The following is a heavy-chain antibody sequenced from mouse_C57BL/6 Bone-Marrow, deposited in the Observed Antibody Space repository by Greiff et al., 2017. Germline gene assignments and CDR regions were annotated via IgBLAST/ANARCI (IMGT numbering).Heavy chain of an antibody. J-gene: IGHJ1*03. Sequence: QVQLKESGAELVKPGASVKMSCKASGYTFTSYWITWVKQRPGQGLEWIGDIYPGSGSTNYNEKFKSKATLTVDTSSSTADMQLSSLTSEDSAVYYCARPYYSNYWYFDVWGTGTTVTVSA. D-gene: IGHD2-5*01. CDR1: GYTFTSYW. CDR2: IYPGSGST. V-gene: IGHV1-55*01. CDR3: ARPYYSNYWYFDV.